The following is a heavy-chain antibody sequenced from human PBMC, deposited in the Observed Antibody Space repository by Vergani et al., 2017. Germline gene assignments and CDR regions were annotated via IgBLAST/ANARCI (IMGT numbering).Heavy chain of an antibody. D-gene: IGHD3-9*01. J-gene: IGHJ4*02. CDR1: GGTFRSYA. CDR2: IIPIFGTA. Sequence: QVQLVQSGAEVKKPGSSVKVSCKASGGTFRSYAISWVRQAPGQGLEGMGGIIPIFGTANYAQKFQGRVTITADESTSTAYMELSSLRSEDTAVYYCARSFDWLLPFDYWGQGTLVTVSS. CDR3: ARSFDWLLPFDY. V-gene: IGHV1-69*01.